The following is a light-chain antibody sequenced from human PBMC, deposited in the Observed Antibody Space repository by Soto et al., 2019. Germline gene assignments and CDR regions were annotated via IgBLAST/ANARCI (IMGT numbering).Light chain of an antibody. CDR1: SSNSGSNT. Sequence: VLTQPPSASGTPGQSVTISCSGSSSNSGSNTVNWYQQLPGTAPKLLIFSNNQRPSGVPDRFSGSKSGTSASLAISGLQSEDEADYYCATWDDSLNGSYVFGTGTKVTVL. V-gene: IGLV1-44*01. J-gene: IGLJ1*01. CDR2: SNN. CDR3: ATWDDSLNGSYV.